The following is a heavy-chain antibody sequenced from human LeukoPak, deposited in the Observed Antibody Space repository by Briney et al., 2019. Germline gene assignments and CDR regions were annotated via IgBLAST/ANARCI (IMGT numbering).Heavy chain of an antibody. V-gene: IGHV3-30-3*01. CDR3: ARDRYVYYYDYGMDV. J-gene: IGHJ6*02. CDR2: ISYDGSNK. D-gene: IGHD1-1*01. CDR1: GLTFSSYA. Sequence: GGSLRLSCAASGLTFSSYAMHWVRQAPGKGLEWVAVISYDGSNKYYADSVKGRFTISRDNSKNTLYLQMNSLRAEDTAVYYCARDRYVYYYDYGMDVWGQGTTVTVSS.